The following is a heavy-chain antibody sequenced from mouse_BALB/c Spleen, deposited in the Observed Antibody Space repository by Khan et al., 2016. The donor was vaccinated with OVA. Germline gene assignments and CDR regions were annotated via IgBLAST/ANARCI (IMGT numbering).Heavy chain of an antibody. CDR2: IYYSGTI. V-gene: IGHV3-5*02. D-gene: IGHD1-1*01. J-gene: IGHJ1*01. CDR1: GISITTGNYR. Sequence: EVQLQESGPGLVKPSQTVSLTCTVTGISITTGNYRWSWIRQFPGNKLEWIGNIYYSGTITYNPSLTSRTTITRDTSKSQFFLEMNSLTAEDTATYFGARDYGSLYWYFDVGGAGTTVTVSS. CDR3: ARDYGSLYWYFDV.